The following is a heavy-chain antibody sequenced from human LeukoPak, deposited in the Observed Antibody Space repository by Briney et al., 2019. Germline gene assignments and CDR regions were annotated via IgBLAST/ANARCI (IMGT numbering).Heavy chain of an antibody. Sequence: PGGSLRLSCEASGFTFSSYGMHWVRQAPGKGLEWMAYIRYDGSNKYYADSVKGRFTISRDNSKNTLYLQMNSLRAADTAVYYCAREESYYDSSGYARNWFDPWGQGTLVTVSS. V-gene: IGHV3-30*02. CDR2: IRYDGSNK. CDR1: GFTFSSYG. J-gene: IGHJ5*02. D-gene: IGHD3-22*01. CDR3: AREESYYDSSGYARNWFDP.